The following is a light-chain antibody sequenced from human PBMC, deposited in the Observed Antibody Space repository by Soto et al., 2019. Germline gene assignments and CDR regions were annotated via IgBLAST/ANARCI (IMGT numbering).Light chain of an antibody. V-gene: IGLV1-51*01. J-gene: IGLJ1*01. CDR2: DNN. Sequence: QSVLTQPPSVSAAPGQKVTISCSGSSSNIGNNYVSWYQQLPGTAPKLLIYDNNKRPSGIPDRFSGSKSGTSATLGITGLQTGDEADYYCGTWDSSLRLYVFGTGTKVTVL. CDR3: GTWDSSLRLYV. CDR1: SSNIGNNY.